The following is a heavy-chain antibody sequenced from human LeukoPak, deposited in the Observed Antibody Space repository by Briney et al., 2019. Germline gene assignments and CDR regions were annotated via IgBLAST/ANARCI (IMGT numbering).Heavy chain of an antibody. D-gene: IGHD3-22*01. CDR2: IIPIFGTA. Sequence: ASVEVSCQASGGTFSSYAISWVRQAPGQGLEWMGGIIPIFGTANYAQKFQGRVTITADESTSTAYMELSSLRSEDTAVYYCAKGIDYYDRSRARFDYWGQGTLVTVSS. J-gene: IGHJ4*02. CDR1: GGTFSSYA. CDR3: AKGIDYYDRSRARFDY. V-gene: IGHV1-69*13.